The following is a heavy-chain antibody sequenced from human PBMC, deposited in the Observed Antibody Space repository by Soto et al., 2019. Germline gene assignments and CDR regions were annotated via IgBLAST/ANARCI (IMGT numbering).Heavy chain of an antibody. CDR3: ARELRYYDILTGPYYYGMDV. CDR2: IYYSGST. Sequence: PSDTLXLTCTVSGGSISSFYYYWSWIRQPPGKGLEWIGYIYYSGSTYYNPSLKSRVTISVDTSKNQFSLKLSSVTAADTAVYYCARELRYYDILTGPYYYGMDVWGQGTTV. CDR1: GGSISSFYYY. D-gene: IGHD3-9*01. V-gene: IGHV4-30-4*02. J-gene: IGHJ6*02.